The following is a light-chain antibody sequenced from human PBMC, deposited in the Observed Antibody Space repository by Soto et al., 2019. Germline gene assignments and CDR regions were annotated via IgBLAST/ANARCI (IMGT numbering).Light chain of an antibody. CDR3: QQYSSTPYT. CDR1: QSVLYSSNNKNY. V-gene: IGKV4-1*01. J-gene: IGKJ3*01. CDR2: WAS. Sequence: DIVMTQSPDSLAVSLGERATINCKSSQSVLYSSNNKNYLAWYQQKPGQPPKLLIYWASTRESGVPDRFSGGESGTDFTLTISSLQAADVEVYYCQQYSSTPYTFGPGNKVDIK.